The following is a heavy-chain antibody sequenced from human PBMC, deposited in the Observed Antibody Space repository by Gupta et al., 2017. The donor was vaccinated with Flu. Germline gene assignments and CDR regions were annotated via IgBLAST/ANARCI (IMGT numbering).Heavy chain of an antibody. D-gene: IGHD3-10*01. J-gene: IGHJ3*02. CDR2: TYYRSKWYN. CDR3: ARDQGLSITMVRGVTHPFDI. Sequence: QVQLQQSGPGLVKPSQTLSLTCAISGASVSSNSAAWNWIRQSPSSGLEWLGRTYYRSKWYNDYAVSVKSRITINPDTSKNQFSLQLNSVTPEDTAVYYCARDQGLSITMVRGVTHPFDIWGQGTMVTVSS. CDR1: GASVSSNSAA. V-gene: IGHV6-1*01.